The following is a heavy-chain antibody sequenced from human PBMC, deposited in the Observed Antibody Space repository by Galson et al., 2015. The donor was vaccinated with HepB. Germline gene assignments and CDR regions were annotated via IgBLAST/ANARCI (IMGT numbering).Heavy chain of an antibody. Sequence: SVKVSCKASGGTFSSYAISWVRQAPGQGLEWMGGIIPIFGTANYAQKFQGRVTITADKSTSTAYMELSSLRSEDTAVYYCAAGYATSGPGAFDIWGQGTMVTVSS. CDR3: AAGYATSGPGAFDI. V-gene: IGHV1-69*06. J-gene: IGHJ3*02. D-gene: IGHD5-12*01. CDR2: IIPIFGTA. CDR1: GGTFSSYA.